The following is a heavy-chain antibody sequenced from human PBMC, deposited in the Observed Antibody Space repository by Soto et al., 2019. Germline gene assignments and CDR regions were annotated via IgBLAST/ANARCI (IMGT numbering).Heavy chain of an antibody. D-gene: IGHD3-10*01. J-gene: IGHJ6*02. V-gene: IGHV3-23*01. Sequence: GGSLRLSCAASGFTFSSYAMSWVRQAPGKGLEWVSAISGSGGSTYYADSVKGRFTISRDNSKNTLYLQMNSLRAEDTAVYYCAKFLPTNPQRAMVRGVKYYYYYGMDVWGQGTTVTVSS. CDR3: AKFLPTNPQRAMVRGVKYYYYYGMDV. CDR2: ISGSGGST. CDR1: GFTFSSYA.